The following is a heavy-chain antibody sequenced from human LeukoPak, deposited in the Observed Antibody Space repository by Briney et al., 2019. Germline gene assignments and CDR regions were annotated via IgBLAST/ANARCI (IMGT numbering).Heavy chain of an antibody. Sequence: PSETLSLTCTVSGGSISRYYWSWIRQPAGKGLEWIGRIYTSGSTKDNPSLKSRVTMSVDTSKNQFSLKLSSVTAADTAVYYCAREDIAVAGAFDYWGQGTLVTVSS. CDR1: GGSISRYY. CDR2: IYTSGST. J-gene: IGHJ4*02. CDR3: AREDIAVAGAFDY. D-gene: IGHD6-19*01. V-gene: IGHV4-4*07.